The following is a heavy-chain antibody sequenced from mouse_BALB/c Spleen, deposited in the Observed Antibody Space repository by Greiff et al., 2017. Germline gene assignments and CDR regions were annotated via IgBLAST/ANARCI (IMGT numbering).Heavy chain of an antibody. D-gene: IGHD1-1*01. CDR1: GFTFSSYW. CDR2: IRLKSDNYAT. J-gene: IGHJ4*01. V-gene: IGHV6-6*02. CDR3: TQGLGSTTFYAMDY. Sequence: EVKLMESGGGLVQPGGSMKLSCVASGFTFSSYWMSWVRQSPEKGLEWVAEIRLKSDNYATHYAESVKGKFTISRDDSKSRLYLQMNSLRAEDTGIYYCTQGLGSTTFYAMDYWGQGTSVTVSS.